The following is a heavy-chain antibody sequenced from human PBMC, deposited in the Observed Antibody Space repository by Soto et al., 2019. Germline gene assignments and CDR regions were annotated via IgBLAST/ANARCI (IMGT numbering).Heavy chain of an antibody. CDR2: IYYSGST. CDR1: GDSISSYY. D-gene: IGHD7-27*01. J-gene: IGHJ6*03. CDR3: ARTGDRSGYYYYYMHV. V-gene: IGHV4-59*08. Sequence: QVQLQESGPGLVKPSETLSLTCTVSGDSISSYYWTWIRQPPGKGLEWIGYIYYSGSTKYNPSLKSLVTISVDTPKNQLSLKLNSVTTADTAVYYCARTGDRSGYYYYYMHVWGKGTTVIVSS.